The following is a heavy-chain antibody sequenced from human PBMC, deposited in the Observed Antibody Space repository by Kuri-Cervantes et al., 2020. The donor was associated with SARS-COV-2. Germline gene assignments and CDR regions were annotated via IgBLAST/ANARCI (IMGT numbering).Heavy chain of an antibody. D-gene: IGHD5-24*01. Sequence: GGSLRLSCAASGFTFSSYDMSWVRQAPGKGLEWVSGIGSYGVTTYYADSVKGRFAISRDNSKNTLSLQLNSPRAEDTAIYYCAKEGGHNEIEYWGQGTLVTVSS. CDR2: IGSYGVTT. J-gene: IGHJ4*02. CDR3: AKEGGHNEIEY. CDR1: GFTFSSYD. V-gene: IGHV3-23*01.